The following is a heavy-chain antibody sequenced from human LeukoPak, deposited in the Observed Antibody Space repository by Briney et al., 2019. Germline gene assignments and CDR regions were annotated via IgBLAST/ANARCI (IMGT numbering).Heavy chain of an antibody. J-gene: IGHJ4*02. CDR3: ARLRSLYRSLSGHFDY. CDR1: GYSFTSYW. V-gene: IGHV5-51*01. D-gene: IGHD6-6*01. Sequence: KISCKGSGYSFTSYWIGWVRQMPGKGLEWMGITYPGDSDTRYSPSFQGQVTISADKSINTAYLQWSSLKASDTAMYYCARLRSLYRSLSGHFDYWGQGTLVTVSS. CDR2: TYPGDSDT.